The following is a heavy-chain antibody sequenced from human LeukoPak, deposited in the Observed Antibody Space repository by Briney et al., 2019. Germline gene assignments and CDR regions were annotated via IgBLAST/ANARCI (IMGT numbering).Heavy chain of an antibody. CDR1: GFTFSSYA. CDR3: ARQEYDY. J-gene: IGHJ4*02. CDR2: ISYDGSNK. D-gene: IGHD2/OR15-2a*01. V-gene: IGHV3-30-3*01. Sequence: GGSLRLSCAASGFTFSSYAMHWVRQAPGKGQEWVAVISYDGSNKYYADSVKGRFTISRDNSKNTLYLQMNSLRAEDTAVYYCARQEYDYWGQGTLVTVSS.